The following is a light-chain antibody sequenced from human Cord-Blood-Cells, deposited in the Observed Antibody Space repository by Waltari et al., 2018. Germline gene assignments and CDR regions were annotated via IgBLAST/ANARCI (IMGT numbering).Light chain of an antibody. J-gene: IGKJ2*03. CDR1: QSISSY. CDR3: QQSYSTPYS. CDR2: AAS. V-gene: IGKV1-39*01. Sequence: DIQMNQSPSSLSASVGDRVTITCRASQSISSYLNWYQQKPGKAPKLLIYAASSLQSGVPSRFSGSGSWTDFTLTISSLQPEDFATYYCQQSYSTPYSFGQGTKLEIK.